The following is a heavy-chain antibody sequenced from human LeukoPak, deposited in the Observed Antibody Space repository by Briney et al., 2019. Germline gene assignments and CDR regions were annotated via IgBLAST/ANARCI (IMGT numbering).Heavy chain of an antibody. V-gene: IGHV4-34*01. J-gene: IGHJ6*03. CDR1: GGSFSNYY. CDR2: INDSGRT. D-gene: IGHD1-7*01. Sequence: SETLSLTCAVYGGSFSNYYWSWIRQTPGKGMEWIGEINDSGRTNYNPSLMSRVTVSVDTSKNQFSLRLTSVTATDTAVYYCARRWNYGRNCYIDVWGKGAAVSVSS. CDR3: ARRWNYGRNCYIDV.